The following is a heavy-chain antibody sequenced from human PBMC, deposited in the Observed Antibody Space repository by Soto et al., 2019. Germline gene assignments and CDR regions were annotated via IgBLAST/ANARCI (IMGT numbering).Heavy chain of an antibody. CDR2: ISGSGGST. Sequence: EVQLLESGGGLVQPGGSLRLSCAASGFTFSSYAMSWVRQAPGKGLEWVSAISGSGGSTYYADSVKGRFTISRDNSKNALYLQMNSLRAEDTAVYYCAKDIGYVFWSGYSYYFEYWGQGTLVTVSS. CDR3: AKDIGYVFWSGYSYYFEY. CDR1: GFTFSSYA. J-gene: IGHJ4*02. D-gene: IGHD3-3*01. V-gene: IGHV3-23*01.